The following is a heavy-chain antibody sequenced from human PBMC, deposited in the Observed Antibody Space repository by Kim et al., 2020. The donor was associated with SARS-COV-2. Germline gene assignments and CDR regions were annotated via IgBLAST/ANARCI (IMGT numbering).Heavy chain of an antibody. CDR1: GFSFSEYY. Sequence: GGSLRLSCVASGFSFSEYYMSWIRQAPGKGLEWVSYISSSSSYTNYADSVKGRFTISRDNAKNSLYLQMNSLRAEDTAVYYCASGGGATGYFQHWDQGTLVTVSS. D-gene: IGHD1-26*01. V-gene: IGHV3-11*06. CDR2: ISSSSSYT. CDR3: ASGGGATGYFQH. J-gene: IGHJ1*01.